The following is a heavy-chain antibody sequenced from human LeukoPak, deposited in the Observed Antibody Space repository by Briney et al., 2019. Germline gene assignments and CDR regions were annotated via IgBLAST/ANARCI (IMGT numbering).Heavy chain of an antibody. Sequence: SETLSLTCTVSGGSISSYWWSWVRQPPGKGLEWIGHIFHSGSTTYNASLQSRVTISVDTSKNQFSLNLNSVTAADTALYYCARFTRYDGGGYYLDYWGQGTLVTVSS. V-gene: IGHV4-59*08. CDR3: ARFTRYDGGGYYLDY. J-gene: IGHJ4*02. CDR1: GGSISSYW. CDR2: IFHSGST. D-gene: IGHD3-22*01.